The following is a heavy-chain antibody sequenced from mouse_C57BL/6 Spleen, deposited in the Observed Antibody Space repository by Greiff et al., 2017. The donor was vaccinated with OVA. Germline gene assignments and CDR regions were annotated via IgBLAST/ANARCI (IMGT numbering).Heavy chain of an antibody. Sequence: VQLQQSGPELVKPGASVKISCKASGYSFTDYNMNWVKQSHGKSLEWIGVINPNYGTISYNQQFKGKVTLTVDQSSSTAYMQLNSLTSEDSAVYYCASYGNYDYAMDYWGQGTSVTVSS. CDR2: INPNYGTI. CDR3: ASYGNYDYAMDY. D-gene: IGHD2-1*01. V-gene: IGHV1-39*01. CDR1: GYSFTDYN. J-gene: IGHJ4*01.